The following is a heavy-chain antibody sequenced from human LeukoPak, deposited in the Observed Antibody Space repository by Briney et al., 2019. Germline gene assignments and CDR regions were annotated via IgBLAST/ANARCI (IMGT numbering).Heavy chain of an antibody. Sequence: SETLSLTCTVSGGSISSYYWSWIRQPAGKGLEWIGRIHTSGSTNYNPSLKSRVTMSVDTSKNQFSLKLSSVTAADTAVYYCARDQYYYDSSGYLTFDYWGQGTLVTVSS. CDR1: GGSISSYY. CDR2: IHTSGST. CDR3: ARDQYYYDSSGYLTFDY. V-gene: IGHV4-4*07. J-gene: IGHJ4*02. D-gene: IGHD3-22*01.